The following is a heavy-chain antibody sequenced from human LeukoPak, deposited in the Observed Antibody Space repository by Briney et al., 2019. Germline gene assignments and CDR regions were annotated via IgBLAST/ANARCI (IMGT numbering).Heavy chain of an antibody. D-gene: IGHD6-6*01. Sequence: SETLSLTCAVYGGSFSGYYWSWIRQPPGKGLEWIGEINHSGSTNYNPSLKSRVTISVDTSKNQFSLKLSSVTAADTAVYYCARGRSSIAARLTQRMIVGTSSDYWGQGTLVTVSS. CDR1: GGSFSGYY. CDR3: ARGRSSIAARLTQRMIVGTSSDY. J-gene: IGHJ4*02. CDR2: INHSGST. V-gene: IGHV4-34*01.